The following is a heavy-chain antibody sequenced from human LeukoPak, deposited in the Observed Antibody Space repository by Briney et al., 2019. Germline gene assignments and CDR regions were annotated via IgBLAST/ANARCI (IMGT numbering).Heavy chain of an antibody. D-gene: IGHD2-15*01. CDR3: ARYCSGGSCYTLDY. Sequence: ASVKVSCKASGYTFTGYYMHWVRQAPGQGLEWMGWISAYNGNTNYAQKLQGRVTMTTDTSTSTAYMELRSLRSDDTAVYYCARYCSGGSCYTLDYWGQGTLVTVSS. V-gene: IGHV1-18*04. CDR1: GYTFTGYY. CDR2: ISAYNGNT. J-gene: IGHJ4*02.